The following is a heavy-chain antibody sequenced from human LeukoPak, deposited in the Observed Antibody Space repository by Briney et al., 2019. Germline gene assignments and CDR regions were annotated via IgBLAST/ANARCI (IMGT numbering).Heavy chain of an antibody. CDR1: GYTFTGYY. CDR3: AREEYHCSSTSCYRSNDY. CDR2: INPNGGGT. D-gene: IGHD2-2*02. V-gene: IGHV1-2*02. J-gene: IGHJ4*02. Sequence: ASVKVSCKASGYTFTGYYMHWVRQAPGQGLQWMGWINPNGGGTNYAQKFQGRVTMTRDTSISTAYMELSRLRSDDTAVYYCAREEYHCSSTSCYRSNDYWGQGTLVTVSS.